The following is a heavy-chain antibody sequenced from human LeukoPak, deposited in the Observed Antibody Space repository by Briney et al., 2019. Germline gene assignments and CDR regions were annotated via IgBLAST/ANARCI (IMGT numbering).Heavy chain of an antibody. CDR2: IYYGGST. Sequence: PSETLSLTCTVSGGSISSSSYYCGWIRQPRGKGLEGIGSIYYGGSTYYNPSLKSRITISTDTSKNQFSLKLSSVTAADTAVYYCARLAVTMIVVVIITEGAFDIWGQGTMVTVSS. CDR3: ARLAVTMIVVVIITEGAFDI. CDR1: GGSISSSSYY. V-gene: IGHV4-39*01. D-gene: IGHD3-22*01. J-gene: IGHJ3*02.